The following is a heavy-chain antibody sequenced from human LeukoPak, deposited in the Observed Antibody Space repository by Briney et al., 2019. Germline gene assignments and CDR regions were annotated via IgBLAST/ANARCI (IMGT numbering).Heavy chain of an antibody. Sequence: SETLSLTCTVSGGAISTNSYYWGWIRQPPGKGLKWIGSIYYSGSTYYNPSLKSRVTISVDTSKNQFSLKLSSVTAADTGVYYCARSLVLLWFGEEYWGQGTLVTVSS. D-gene: IGHD3-10*01. V-gene: IGHV4-39*07. CDR1: GGAISTNSYY. CDR3: ARSLVLLWFGEEY. J-gene: IGHJ4*02. CDR2: IYYSGST.